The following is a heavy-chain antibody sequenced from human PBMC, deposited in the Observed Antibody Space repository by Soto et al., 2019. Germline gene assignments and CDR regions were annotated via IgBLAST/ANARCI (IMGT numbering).Heavy chain of an antibody. Sequence: SLRLSCAASGFTFSSYGMHWVRQAPGKGLEWVAVIWHDGSNKYYADSVKGRFTISRDNSKNTLYLQMNSLRAEDTAVYYCARAFSSGYSPYYFDYWGQGTLVTVSS. J-gene: IGHJ4*02. D-gene: IGHD3-22*01. CDR3: ARAFSSGYSPYYFDY. V-gene: IGHV3-33*01. CDR1: GFTFSSYG. CDR2: IWHDGSNK.